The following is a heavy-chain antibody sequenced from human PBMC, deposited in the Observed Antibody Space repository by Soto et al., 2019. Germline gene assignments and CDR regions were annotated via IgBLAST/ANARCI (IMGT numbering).Heavy chain of an antibody. D-gene: IGHD3-22*01. CDR1: GFSFSSSG. CDR2: IWYDGSNK. J-gene: IGHJ4*02. Sequence: GGSLRLSGAASGFSFSSSGMHWVLQAPGNGLEWVPVIWYDGSNKYYADSVKGRFTISRDNSKNTLYLQMNSLRAEDMAVYYCARLGPLDYYDSSGPFDYWGQGTLV. V-gene: IGHV3-33*01. CDR3: ARLGPLDYYDSSGPFDY.